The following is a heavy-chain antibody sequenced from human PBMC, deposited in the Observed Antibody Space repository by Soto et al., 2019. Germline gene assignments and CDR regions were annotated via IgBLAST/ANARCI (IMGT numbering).Heavy chain of an antibody. Sequence: QVQLVESGGGVVQPGRSLRLSCAASGFTFSSYGMHWVRQAPGKGLEWVAVIWYDGSNKYYADSVKGRFTISRDNSKNTLYLQMNSLRAEDTAVYYCAREETYDYIWGSYRTFDYWGQGTLVTVSS. D-gene: IGHD3-16*02. CDR1: GFTFSSYG. J-gene: IGHJ4*02. CDR2: IWYDGSNK. V-gene: IGHV3-33*01. CDR3: AREETYDYIWGSYRTFDY.